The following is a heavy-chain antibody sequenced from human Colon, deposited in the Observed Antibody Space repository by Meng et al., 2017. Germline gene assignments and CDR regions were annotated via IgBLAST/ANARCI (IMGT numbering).Heavy chain of an antibody. J-gene: IGHJ4*02. CDR2: INPNSGGT. CDR3: ARDGDKDYYGSGSFFY. D-gene: IGHD3-10*01. Sequence: ASVKVFCKASGYTFTGYYMHWVRQAPGQGLEWMGRINPNSGGTNYAQKFQGRVTMTRDTSISTAYMELSRLRSDDPAVYYCARDGDKDYYGSGSFFYWGQGTLVTVSS. CDR1: GYTFTGYY. V-gene: IGHV1-2*06.